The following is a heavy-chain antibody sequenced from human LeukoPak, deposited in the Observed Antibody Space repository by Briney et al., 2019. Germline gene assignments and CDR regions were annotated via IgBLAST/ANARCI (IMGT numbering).Heavy chain of an antibody. D-gene: IGHD1-20*01. CDR3: AKKMGAGYNWNDGSFDY. Sequence: GGSLRLSCAASGFTFGSDGMTWVRQAPGKGLEWVSSISGSGDRTYHADSVKGRFTISRDNSKNTLYLQMNSLRAEDTAVYYCAKKMGAGYNWNDGSFDYWGQGTLVTVSS. J-gene: IGHJ4*02. CDR2: ISGSGDRT. CDR1: GFTFGSDG. V-gene: IGHV3-23*01.